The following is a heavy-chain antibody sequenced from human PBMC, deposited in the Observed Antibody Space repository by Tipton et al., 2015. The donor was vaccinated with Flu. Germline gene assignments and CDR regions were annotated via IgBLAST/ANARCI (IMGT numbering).Heavy chain of an antibody. V-gene: IGHV4-61*01. CDR2: IYYSGGT. J-gene: IGHJ6*02. Sequence: LRLSCTVSGGSISSGSYYRSWIRQPPGKGLEWIGYIYYSGGTNYNPSLKSRVTISVDTSKNQFSLKLSSVTAADTAVYYCARDRPNYYYYGMDVWGQGTTVTVSS. CDR1: GGSISSGSYY. CDR3: ARDRPNYYYYGMDV.